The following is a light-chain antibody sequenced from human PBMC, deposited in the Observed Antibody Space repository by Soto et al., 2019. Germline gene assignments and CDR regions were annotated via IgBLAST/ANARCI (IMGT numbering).Light chain of an antibody. CDR1: QSISSY. J-gene: IGKJ1*01. Sequence: DIQMTQSPSSLSASVGDRVTITCRASQSISSYLNWYQHKPGKAPKLLIYAASSLQSGVPLRFSGSGSGTEFTLTISSLQPEDFATYYCQQYSSFSWTFGQGTKVDIK. CDR3: QQYSSFSWT. V-gene: IGKV1-39*01. CDR2: AAS.